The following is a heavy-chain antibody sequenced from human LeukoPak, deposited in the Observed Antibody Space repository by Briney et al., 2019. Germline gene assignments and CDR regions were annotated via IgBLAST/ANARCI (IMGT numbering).Heavy chain of an antibody. CDR2: INPNSGGT. CDR3: AQGRIGAAGTPFTPSDY. V-gene: IGHV1-2*06. Sequence: GASVKLSCKASGYTFTGYYMHWVRHAPGQGLEWKGRINPNSGGTNYAQKFQGRVTMTRDTSISTAYMELSRLRSDDTAVYYCAQGRIGAAGTPFTPSDYWGQGTLVTVSS. D-gene: IGHD6-13*01. J-gene: IGHJ4*02. CDR1: GYTFTGYY.